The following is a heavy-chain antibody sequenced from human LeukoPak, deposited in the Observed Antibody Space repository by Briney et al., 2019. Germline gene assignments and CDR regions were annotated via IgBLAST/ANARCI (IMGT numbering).Heavy chain of an antibody. V-gene: IGHV3-66*01. D-gene: IGHD7-27*01. Sequence: GGSLRLSREVSGFTVSSNYMTWVRQAPGKGLEWVSIIYSGGSTYYADSVKGRFAISRDNSKNTLYLQMNSLRAEDTAVFYCARDLTGDAYFDYWGQGTLVTVSS. J-gene: IGHJ4*02. CDR2: IYSGGST. CDR1: GFTVSSNY. CDR3: ARDLTGDAYFDY.